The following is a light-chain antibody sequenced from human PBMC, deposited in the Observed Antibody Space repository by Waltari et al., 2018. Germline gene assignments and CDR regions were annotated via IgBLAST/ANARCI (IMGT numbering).Light chain of an antibody. J-gene: IGLJ2*01. V-gene: IGLV3-27*01. Sequence: SYELTQPSSVSVSPGQTAKTTCSGDILTAKYARWFQQKPGQAPVMLIYRDSERPSGVPERFSGSSSGPTVTLTISGAQDEDEADYYCYSASDDNLIFGGGTKLTVL. CDR3: YSASDDNLI. CDR2: RDS. CDR1: ILTAKY.